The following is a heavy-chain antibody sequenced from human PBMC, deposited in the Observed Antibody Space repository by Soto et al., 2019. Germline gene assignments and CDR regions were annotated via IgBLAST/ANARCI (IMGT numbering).Heavy chain of an antibody. V-gene: IGHV3-23*01. CDR2: ISGSGGST. J-gene: IGHJ6*02. CDR3: AKVYSSSSRDYYYYYGMDV. D-gene: IGHD6-6*01. CDR1: GFTFSSYA. Sequence: GGSLRLSCAASGFTFSSYAMSWVRQAPGKGLEWVSAISGSGGSTYYADSVKGRFTISRDNSKNTLYLQMNSLRAEDTAVYYCAKVYSSSSRDYYYYYGMDVWGQGTTVTVSS.